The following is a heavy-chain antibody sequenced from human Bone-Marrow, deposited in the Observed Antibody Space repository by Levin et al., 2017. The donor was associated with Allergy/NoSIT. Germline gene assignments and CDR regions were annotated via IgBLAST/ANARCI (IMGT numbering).Heavy chain of an antibody. V-gene: IGHV1-18*01. J-gene: IGHJ6*02. CDR2: ISPYTGNA. CDR3: ARLLGYCTRITCQGIGVGGMDV. CDR1: GYTFTNYG. D-gene: IGHD2-8*01. Sequence: ASVKVSCKTSGYTFTNYGVSWVRQAPGQGLEWMGWISPYTGNAYYSEKFQGRVTMTTDTSTRTAYMELGSLRSGDTAVYYCARLLGYCTRITCQGIGVGGMDVWGQGTTVTV.